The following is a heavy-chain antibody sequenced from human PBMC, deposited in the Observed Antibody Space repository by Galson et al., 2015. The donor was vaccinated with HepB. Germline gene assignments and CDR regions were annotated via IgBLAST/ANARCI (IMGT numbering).Heavy chain of an antibody. V-gene: IGHV3-48*03. D-gene: IGHD2-15*01. CDR3: ARGVVVAADHDAFDI. J-gene: IGHJ3*02. CDR2: ISSSGSTI. CDR1: GFTFSSYE. Sequence: SLRLSCAASGFTFSSYEMNWVRQAPGKGLEWVSYISSSGSTIYYADSVKGRFTISRDNAKNSLYLQMNSLRAEDTAVYYCARGVVVAADHDAFDIWGQGTMVTVSS.